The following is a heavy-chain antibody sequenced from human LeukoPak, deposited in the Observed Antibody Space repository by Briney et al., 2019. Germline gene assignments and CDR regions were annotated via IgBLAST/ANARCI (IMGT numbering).Heavy chain of an antibody. J-gene: IGHJ5*02. CDR2: FNPIFCSA. CDR3: ARDFGSGVFDP. D-gene: IGHD3-10*01. CDR1: GDFFGTYG. Sequence: SVKVSCKASGDFFGTYGITWVRQALGQGLEWMGGFNPIFCSAQYAQKFQGRVTITMDVSARTVYMELSSLRSEDTTIYYCARDFGSGVFDPWGQGTLVTVSS. V-gene: IGHV1-69*05.